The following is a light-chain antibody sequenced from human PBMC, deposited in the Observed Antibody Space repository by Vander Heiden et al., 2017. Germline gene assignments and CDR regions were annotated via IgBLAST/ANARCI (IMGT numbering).Light chain of an antibody. Sequence: DIQMTQSPSSLSASVGDRVTITCRASQSISSYLNWYQQKPGKAPKLLIYAASSLQSGVPSSFSGSGSGTDFTLTISSLQPEDFATYYCQQIDSTPPITFGQGTRLEIK. CDR1: QSISSY. CDR2: AAS. CDR3: QQIDSTPPIT. V-gene: IGKV1-39*01. J-gene: IGKJ5*01.